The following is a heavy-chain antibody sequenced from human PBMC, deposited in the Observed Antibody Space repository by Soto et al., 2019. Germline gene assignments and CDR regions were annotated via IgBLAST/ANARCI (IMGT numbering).Heavy chain of an antibody. D-gene: IGHD2-21*02. J-gene: IGHJ4*02. V-gene: IGHV3-48*02. CDR2: ISSSSSSTI. Sequence: PGGSLRLSCASSGFTFSSYSMNLVRQAPGKGLEWVSYISSSSSSTIYYADSVKGRFTISRDNSKNTLYLQMNSLRDEDTAVYYCAKDNENSKYCGGDCGPRLFDYWGQGTLVTVSS. CDR1: GFTFSSYS. CDR3: AKDNENSKYCGGDCGPRLFDY.